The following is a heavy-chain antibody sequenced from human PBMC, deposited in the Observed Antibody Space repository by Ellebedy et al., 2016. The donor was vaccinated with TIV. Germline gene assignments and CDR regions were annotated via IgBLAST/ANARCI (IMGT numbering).Heavy chain of an antibody. Sequence: GGSLRLXXVASGFTFSSYWMHWVRQAPGKGLVWVSRINSDGSSTSYADSVKGRFTISRDNAKNTLYLQMNSLRAEDTAVYYCARVPIVVVTALNWFDPWGQGTLVTVSS. CDR1: GFTFSSYW. V-gene: IGHV3-74*01. CDR2: INSDGSST. D-gene: IGHD2-21*02. J-gene: IGHJ5*02. CDR3: ARVPIVVVTALNWFDP.